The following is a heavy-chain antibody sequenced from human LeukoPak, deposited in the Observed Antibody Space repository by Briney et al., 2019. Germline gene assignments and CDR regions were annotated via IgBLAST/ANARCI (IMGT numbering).Heavy chain of an antibody. CDR1: GYTLTELS. D-gene: IGHD2-15*01. V-gene: IGHV1-24*01. Sequence: ASVKVSCKVSGYTLTELSMHWVRQAPGKGLEWMGGFDPEDGETIYAQKFQGRVTMTEDTSTDTAYMELRSLRSDDTAVYYCARLVVAEDYYYYYYMDVWGKGTTVTVSS. J-gene: IGHJ6*03. CDR3: ARLVVAEDYYYYYYMDV. CDR2: FDPEDGET.